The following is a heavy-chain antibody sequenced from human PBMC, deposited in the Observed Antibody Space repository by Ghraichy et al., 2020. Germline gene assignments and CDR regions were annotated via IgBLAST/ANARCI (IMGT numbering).Heavy chain of an antibody. D-gene: IGHD2-2*01. J-gene: IGHJ6*02. CDR2: INHSGST. CDR1: GGSFSGYY. CDR3: ARSAIVVVPAAIFAVHYYGMDV. Sequence: SETLSLTCAVYGGSFSGYYWSWIRQPPGKGLEWIGEINHSGSTNYNPSLKSRVTISVDTSKNQFSLKLSSVTAADTAVYYCARSAIVVVPAAIFAVHYYGMDVWGQGTTVTVSS. V-gene: IGHV4-34*01.